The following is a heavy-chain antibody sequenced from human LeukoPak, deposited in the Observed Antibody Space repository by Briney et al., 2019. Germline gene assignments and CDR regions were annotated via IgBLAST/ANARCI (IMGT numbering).Heavy chain of an antibody. D-gene: IGHD1-26*01. V-gene: IGHV3-9*01. CDR2: TSWNSGSI. CDR1: GFTFDDYA. Sequence: PGGSLRLSCAASGFTFDDYAMHWVRQAPGKGLEWVSGTSWNSGSIGYADSVKGRFTISRDNAKNSLYLQMNSLRAEDTVLYYCAKAPTGATRAFDYWGQGTLVTVSS. J-gene: IGHJ4*02. CDR3: AKAPTGATRAFDY.